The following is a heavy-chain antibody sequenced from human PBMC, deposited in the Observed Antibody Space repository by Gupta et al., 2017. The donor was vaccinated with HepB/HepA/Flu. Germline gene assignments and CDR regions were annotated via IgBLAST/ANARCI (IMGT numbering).Heavy chain of an antibody. CDR3: ARGTTGTTKSVHWFDP. CDR1: GYTFTSYD. D-gene: IGHD4-17*01. V-gene: IGHV1-8*01. Sequence: QVQLVQSGAEVKKPGASVKVSCKASGYTFTSYDVNWVRQATGQGLEWMGWMNTNSGNTGYAQKFQGRVTMTRNTSISTAYMERSSLRSEDKAVYYCARGTTGTTKSVHWFDPWGQGTLVTVSS. CDR2: MNTNSGNT. J-gene: IGHJ5*02.